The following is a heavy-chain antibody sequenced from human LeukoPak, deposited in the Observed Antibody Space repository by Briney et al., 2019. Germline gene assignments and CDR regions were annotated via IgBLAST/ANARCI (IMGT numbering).Heavy chain of an antibody. D-gene: IGHD2-15*01. CDR2: ISSSRSYI. Sequence: PGGSLRLSCAASGFIVNTNYMSWVRRAPGKGLEWVSSISSSRSYIYYADSVKGRFTISRDNAKNSLYLQMNSLRAEDTAVYYCARDRSGGSFDAFDIWGQGTMVTVSS. V-gene: IGHV3-21*01. CDR3: ARDRSGGSFDAFDI. J-gene: IGHJ3*02. CDR1: GFIVNTNY.